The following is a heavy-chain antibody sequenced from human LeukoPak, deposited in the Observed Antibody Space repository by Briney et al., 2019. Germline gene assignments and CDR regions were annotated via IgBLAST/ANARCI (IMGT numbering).Heavy chain of an antibody. CDR2: IWYDGSNK. V-gene: IGHV3-33*01. D-gene: IGHD3-22*01. CDR1: GFTFSSYG. CDR3: ARDYYGSSGPYYFDY. Sequence: GRSLRLSCAASGFTFSSYGMHWVRQAPGKGLEWVAVIWYDGSNKYYADSVKGRFTISRDNAKNSLYLQMNSLRAEDTAVYYCARDYYGSSGPYYFDYWGQGTLVTVSS. J-gene: IGHJ4*02.